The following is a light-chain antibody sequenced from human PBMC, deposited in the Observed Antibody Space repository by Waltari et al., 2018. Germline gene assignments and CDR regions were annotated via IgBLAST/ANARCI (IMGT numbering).Light chain of an antibody. V-gene: IGLV2-14*01. Sequence: QSALTQPASVSGSPGQSITIPCFGTSSYTCVYNYVPWYQQYPGKAPKPMIYDVSKRPSGVSDRFSGSKSDNTASLTISGLRAEDEADYYCNSYTRKTASVVFGGGTKLTVL. CDR3: NSYTRKTASVV. CDR2: DVS. CDR1: SSYTCVYNY. J-gene: IGLJ3*02.